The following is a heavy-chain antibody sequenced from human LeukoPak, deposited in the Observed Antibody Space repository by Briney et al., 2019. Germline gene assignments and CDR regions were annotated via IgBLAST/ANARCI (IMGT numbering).Heavy chain of an antibody. CDR2: INHSGST. J-gene: IGHJ4*02. CDR1: GGSFSGYY. V-gene: IGHV4-34*01. CDR3: ARASDYDSSGQMDY. D-gene: IGHD3-22*01. Sequence: SETLSLTCAVYGGSFSGYYWSWIRQPPGKGLEWIGEINHSGSTNYNPSLKSRVTISVDTSKNQFSLKLSSVTAADTAVCYCARASDYDSSGQMDYWGQGTLVTVSS.